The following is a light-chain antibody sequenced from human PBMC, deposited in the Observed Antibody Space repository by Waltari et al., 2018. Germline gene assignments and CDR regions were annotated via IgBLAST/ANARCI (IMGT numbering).Light chain of an antibody. CDR2: EVS. Sequence: QSALTQPASVSGSPGQSITISCTGTSSDVGGYNYVSWYQQHPGKAPKLMSYEVSNRPSGVSHRYAVTKAGNTASRTISGLQAEDEADYYCSAYTSSSTVYVFGTGTKVTVL. V-gene: IGLV2-14*01. CDR1: SSDVGGYNY. J-gene: IGLJ1*01. CDR3: SAYTSSSTVYV.